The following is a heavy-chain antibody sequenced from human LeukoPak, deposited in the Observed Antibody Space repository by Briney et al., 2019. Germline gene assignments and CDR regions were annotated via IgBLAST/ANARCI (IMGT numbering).Heavy chain of an antibody. Sequence: GGSLRLSCATSGFIFGDYAMHWVRQAPGKGLEWVSLIRGDGRTTSYAGSVKGRFTTSRDNSKNSLYLQMSSLRDDDTAMYYCAKDAVAGTWLHYWGQGILVTVSS. V-gene: IGHV3-43*02. D-gene: IGHD6-19*01. CDR2: IRGDGRTT. J-gene: IGHJ4*02. CDR3: AKDAVAGTWLHY. CDR1: GFIFGDYA.